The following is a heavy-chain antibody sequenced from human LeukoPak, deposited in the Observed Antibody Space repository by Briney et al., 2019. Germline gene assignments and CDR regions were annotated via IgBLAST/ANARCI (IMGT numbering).Heavy chain of an antibody. D-gene: IGHD4-23*01. Sequence: GGSLRLSCAASGFSFSTYAMSWVRQAPGKGLEWVSGISGSGGSTYYADSVKGRFTIARDNAQNTLYLQMNSLRAEDTAVYYCARSAYSGNSVIEYWGQGTLVTVSS. V-gene: IGHV3-23*01. CDR3: ARSAYSGNSVIEY. J-gene: IGHJ4*02. CDR1: GFSFSTYA. CDR2: ISGSGGST.